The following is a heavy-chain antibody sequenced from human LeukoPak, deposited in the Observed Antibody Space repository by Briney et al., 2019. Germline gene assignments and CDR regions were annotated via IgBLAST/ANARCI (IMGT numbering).Heavy chain of an antibody. CDR1: GYTFTSYG. J-gene: IGHJ4*02. V-gene: IGHV1-18*01. Sequence: ASVKVSCKASGYTFTSYGISWVRQAPGQGLEWMGWISAYNGNTNYAQKLQGRVTMTTDTSTSTAYMELRSLRSDDTAVYYCARSDYYGSGSYYNPGFDYWGQGTLVTVSS. D-gene: IGHD3-10*01. CDR3: ARSDYYGSGSYYNPGFDY. CDR2: ISAYNGNT.